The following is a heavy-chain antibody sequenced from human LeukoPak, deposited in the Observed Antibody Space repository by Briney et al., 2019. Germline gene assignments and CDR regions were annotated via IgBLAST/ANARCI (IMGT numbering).Heavy chain of an antibody. J-gene: IGHJ4*02. V-gene: IGHV3-23*01. D-gene: IGHD1-26*01. CDR3: AKDFRPGSYD. CDR1: GFTFSNHW. Sequence: GGSLRLSCAASGFTFSNHWMHWVRQAPGKGLEWVSAISGSGGSTYYADSVKGRFTISRDNSKNTLYLQMNSLRAEDTAVYYCAKDFRPGSYDWGQGTLVTVSS. CDR2: ISGSGGST.